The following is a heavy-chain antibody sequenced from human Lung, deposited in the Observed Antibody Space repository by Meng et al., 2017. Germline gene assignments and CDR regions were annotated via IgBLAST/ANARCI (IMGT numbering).Heavy chain of an antibody. CDR3: ARDLVVYYYYYGMDV. J-gene: IGHJ6*02. CDR1: GYTFTSYG. V-gene: IGHV1-18*01. Sequence: ASVKVSCRASGYTFTSYGISWVRQAPGQGLEWMGWISAYNGNTNYAQKLQGRVTMTTDTSTSTAYMELRSLRSEDTAVYYCARDLVVYYYYYGMDVWGQGTTVTVSS. CDR2: ISAYNGNT. D-gene: IGHD6-6*01.